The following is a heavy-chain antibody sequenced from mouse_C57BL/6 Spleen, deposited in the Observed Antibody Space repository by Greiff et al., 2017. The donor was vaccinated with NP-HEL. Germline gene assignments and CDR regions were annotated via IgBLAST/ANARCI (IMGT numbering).Heavy chain of an antibody. Sequence: VKLMESGPGLVQPSQSLSITCTVSGFSLTSYGVHWVRQSPGKGLEWLGVIWRGGSTDYNAAFMSRLSITKDNSKSQVFFKMNSLQADDTAIYYCAKKGATYYAMDYWGQGTSVTVSS. CDR1: GFSLTSYG. D-gene: IGHD3-1*01. J-gene: IGHJ4*01. V-gene: IGHV2-5*01. CDR2: IWRGGST. CDR3: AKKGATYYAMDY.